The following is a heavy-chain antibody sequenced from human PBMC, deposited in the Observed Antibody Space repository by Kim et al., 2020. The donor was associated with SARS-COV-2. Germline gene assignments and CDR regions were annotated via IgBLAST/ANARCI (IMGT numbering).Heavy chain of an antibody. CDR2: IHKSGKS. CDR3: AGDSSTSRWYH. Sequence: SETLSLTCTVSGGSVNNGLYYWSWIRQPPGKGLEWIAYIHKSGKSDYNPSLKSRVTISLDTSRNQLSMNLKSVTAADTAIYYCAGDSSTSRWYHWGQGTLVTVSS. CDR1: GGSVNNGLYY. J-gene: IGHJ4*02. D-gene: IGHD6-13*01. V-gene: IGHV4-61*01.